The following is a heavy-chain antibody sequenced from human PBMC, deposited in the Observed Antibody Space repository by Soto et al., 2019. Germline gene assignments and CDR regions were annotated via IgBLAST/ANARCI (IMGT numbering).Heavy chain of an antibody. Sequence: GGSLRLSCAASGFTFSNFAMHWVRQAPGKGLEWVAVISFDGRNKDYADSVKGRFTISRDNSKNTLFPQMNSLRPEDTAVYYCARERAIAATGTFYYWGQGTLVTVSS. V-gene: IGHV3-30*04. CDR1: GFTFSNFA. CDR2: ISFDGRNK. D-gene: IGHD6-13*01. CDR3: ARERAIAATGTFYY. J-gene: IGHJ4*02.